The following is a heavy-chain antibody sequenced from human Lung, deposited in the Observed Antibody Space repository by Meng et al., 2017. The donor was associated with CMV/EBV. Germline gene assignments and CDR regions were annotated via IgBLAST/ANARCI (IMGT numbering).Heavy chain of an antibody. V-gene: IGHV3-21*01. CDR3: TRDFGSRGFDC. J-gene: IGHJ4*02. CDR1: GFAFSSFQ. D-gene: IGHD3-10*01. CDR2: ISSSSMNI. Sequence: GGSLRLXCAASGFAFSSFQMNWVRQSAGKGLEWIAAISSSSMNIYYGDLVKGRFTISRDNGRNSVFLQMNSLRADDTAKYYCTRDFGSRGFDCWGQGTVVTASS.